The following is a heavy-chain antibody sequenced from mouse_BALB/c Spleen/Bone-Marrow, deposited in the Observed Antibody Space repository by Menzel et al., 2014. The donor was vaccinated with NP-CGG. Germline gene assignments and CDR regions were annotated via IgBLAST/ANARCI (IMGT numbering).Heavy chain of an antibody. CDR3: ARLGYRYGYWFFDV. CDR2: IDPYYGGT. J-gene: IGHJ1*01. CDR1: GYSFTGYN. D-gene: IGHD2-14*01. Sequence: EVKLQESGPELEKPGASVKISCKASGYSFTGYNMNWVKQSNGKSLEWIGNIDPYYGGTSYNQKFKGKATLTVDKSSSTAYMQLKSLTSEDSAVYYCARLGYRYGYWFFDVWGAGTTVTVSS. V-gene: IGHV1-39*01.